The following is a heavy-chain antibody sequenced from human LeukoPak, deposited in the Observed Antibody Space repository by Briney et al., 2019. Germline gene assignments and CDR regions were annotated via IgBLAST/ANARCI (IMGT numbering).Heavy chain of an antibody. D-gene: IGHD3-10*01. J-gene: IGHJ4*02. CDR2: SERNSDGGTT. CDR1: GFDLSKVW. Sequence: GGSLRLSCVASGFDLSKVWVTWVRQAPGKGLECVGRSERNSDGGTTDYGAAVKGRFIISRDASENTVYLQMNSLKTEDTAVYFCTTDQSRIWGDIHDYWGQGALVAVSS. V-gene: IGHV3-15*04. CDR3: TTDQSRIWGDIHDY.